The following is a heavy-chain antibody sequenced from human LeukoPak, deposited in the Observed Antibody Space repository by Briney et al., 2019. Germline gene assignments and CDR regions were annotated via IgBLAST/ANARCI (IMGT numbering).Heavy chain of an antibody. CDR2: INDGGGDT. CDR3: GGYISGFYDY. CDR1: GFTFSIYA. V-gene: IGHV3-23*01. Sequence: GGSLGLSCAAYGFTFSIYAMSWVRLAPGKGLEWVSTINDGGGDTYYADSVRGRFTISRDNSEGTLFLQMNSLRAEDTAMYYCGGYISGFYDYWGQGTLVTVSS. J-gene: IGHJ4*02. D-gene: IGHD6-19*01.